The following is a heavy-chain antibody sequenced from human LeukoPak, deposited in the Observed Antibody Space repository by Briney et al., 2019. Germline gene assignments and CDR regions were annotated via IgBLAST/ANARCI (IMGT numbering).Heavy chain of an antibody. CDR3: AREGMVGATRFDS. Sequence: SETLSLTCTVSGGSISSSSYYWGWIRQPPGKGLEWIGSIYYSGSTYYNPSLKSRVTISVDTSKNQFSLKLSSVTAADTAVYYCAREGMVGATRFDSWGQGTLVTVSS. J-gene: IGHJ4*02. V-gene: IGHV4-39*07. CDR2: IYYSGST. CDR1: GGSISSSSYY. D-gene: IGHD1-26*01.